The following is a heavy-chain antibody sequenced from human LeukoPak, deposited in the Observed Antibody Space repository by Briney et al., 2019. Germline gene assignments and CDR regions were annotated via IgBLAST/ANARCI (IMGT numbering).Heavy chain of an antibody. Sequence: SETLSLTCTVSGGSISGYYWSWIRQPPGKGLEWIGLIHYTGNTHYNPSLKSRVTISVVTSKNQVSLKLTSVTAADTAVYYCARYAAAVGPNRFDPWGQGTPVTVSS. V-gene: IGHV4-59*01. D-gene: IGHD6-13*01. CDR2: IHYTGNT. CDR1: GGSISGYY. J-gene: IGHJ5*02. CDR3: ARYAAAVGPNRFDP.